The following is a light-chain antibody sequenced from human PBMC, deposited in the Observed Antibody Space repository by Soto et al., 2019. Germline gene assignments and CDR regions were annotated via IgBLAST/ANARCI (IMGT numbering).Light chain of an antibody. V-gene: IGKV4-1*01. CDR1: QTVLYSSDNKNY. CDR2: WAS. J-gene: IGKJ1*01. CDR3: QQYYRTPLT. Sequence: DIVMTQSPDSLAVSLGERTTINCKSSQTVLYSSDNKNYLAWYQQKPGQPPKLLISWASTRESGVPDRFTGSGSGTDFTLTISSLQAEDVAVYYCQQYYRTPLTFGQGTKVEIK.